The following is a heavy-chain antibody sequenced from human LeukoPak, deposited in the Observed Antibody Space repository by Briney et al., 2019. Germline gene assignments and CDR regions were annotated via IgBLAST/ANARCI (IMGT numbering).Heavy chain of an antibody. CDR3: AKGDKEWLRSPIDY. Sequence: PGGSLRLSCAASGFTFSSYGMHWVRQAPGKGLEWVAVTSYDGSNKYYADSVKGRFTISRDNSKNTLYLQMNSLRAEDTAVYYCAKGDKEWLRSPIDYWGQGTLVTVSS. D-gene: IGHD5-12*01. CDR2: TSYDGSNK. J-gene: IGHJ4*02. CDR1: GFTFSSYG. V-gene: IGHV3-30*18.